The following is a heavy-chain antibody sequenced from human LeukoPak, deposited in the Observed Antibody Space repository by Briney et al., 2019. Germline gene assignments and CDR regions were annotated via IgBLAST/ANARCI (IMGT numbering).Heavy chain of an antibody. V-gene: IGHV3-23*01. CDR2: ISGTGGIT. CDR3: AKRDFYDSTGYASLFQH. CDR1: GFTFSNYA. J-gene: IGHJ1*01. D-gene: IGHD3-22*01. Sequence: GGSLRLSCAASGFTFSNYAMSWVRQAPGKGLEGVSGISGTGGITNYADSVKGRFTISRDNSKNTLYLQMNSLRAEDTAVYYCAKRDFYDSTGYASLFQHWGQGTLVTVSS.